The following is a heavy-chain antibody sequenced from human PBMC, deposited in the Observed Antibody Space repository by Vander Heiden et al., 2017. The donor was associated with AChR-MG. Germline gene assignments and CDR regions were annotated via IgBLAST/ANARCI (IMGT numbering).Heavy chain of an antibody. CDR2: IYYSGST. CDR1: GRSISSSRYY. CDR3: ARSDSSGYYYLGDAFDI. J-gene: IGHJ3*02. V-gene: IGHV4-39*01. Sequence: QLQLQESAPRLVNPSEIRSLTCTVSGRSISSSRYYVGWVRQPQGKGLEGIGSIYYSGSTYYNPSLKSRVTISVDTSKNQFSLKLSSVTAADTAVYYCARSDSSGYYYLGDAFDIWGQGTMVTVSS. D-gene: IGHD3-22*01.